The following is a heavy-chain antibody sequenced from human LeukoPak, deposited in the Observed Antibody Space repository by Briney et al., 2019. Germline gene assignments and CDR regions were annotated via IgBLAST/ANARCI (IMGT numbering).Heavy chain of an antibody. CDR2: GGTT. CDR3: AREVRGDYFDF. J-gene: IGHJ4*02. Sequence: GGTTFYADSVKGRFTISRDYSKNTLYLQMNSLRADDTAVYYCAREVRGDYFDFWGQGTLVTVSS. V-gene: IGHV3-53*01. D-gene: IGHD3-16*01.